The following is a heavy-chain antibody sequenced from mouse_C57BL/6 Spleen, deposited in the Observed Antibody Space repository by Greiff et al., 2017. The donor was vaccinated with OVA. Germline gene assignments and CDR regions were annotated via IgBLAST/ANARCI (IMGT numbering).Heavy chain of an antibody. CDR3: ARTTTVVDYYAMDY. CDR2: IYPGSGNT. Sequence: VQLQESGPELVKPGASVKLSCKASGYTFTSYDINWVKQRPGQGLEWIGWIYPGSGNTKYNEKFKGKATLTADTSSSTAYMQLSSLTSEDSAVYYCARTTTVVDYYAMDYWGQGTSVTVSS. D-gene: IGHD1-1*01. CDR1: GYTFTSYD. V-gene: IGHV1-66*01. J-gene: IGHJ4*01.